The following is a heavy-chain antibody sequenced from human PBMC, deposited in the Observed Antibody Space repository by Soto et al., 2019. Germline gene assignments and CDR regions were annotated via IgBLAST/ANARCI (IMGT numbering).Heavy chain of an antibody. CDR3: AHRSSGAHFQH. J-gene: IGHJ1*01. V-gene: IGHV2-5*02. D-gene: IGHD6-19*01. CDR2: IYWDDDK. Sequence: QITLKESGPLLVKPTQTLTLTCTFSGFSLSTSGVGVGWIRQPPGKALEWLALIYWDDDKRYSPSLKSRLTXTXXTSKNQVVLTMTNMDPVDTATYYCAHRSSGAHFQHWGQGTLVTVSS. CDR1: GFSLSTSGVG.